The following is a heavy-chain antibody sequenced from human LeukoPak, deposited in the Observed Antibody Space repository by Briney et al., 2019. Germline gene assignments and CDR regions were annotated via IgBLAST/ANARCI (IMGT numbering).Heavy chain of an antibody. J-gene: IGHJ4*02. CDR1: GGSISSSNW. D-gene: IGHD3-22*01. CDR3: ARATDSSGYYYED. V-gene: IGHV4-4*02. Sequence: SGTLSLTCAVSGGSISSSNWWSWVRQPPGKGLEWIGEIYHSGSTNYNPSLKSRVTISVDKSKNQFSLKLSSVTAADTAVYYCARATDSSGYYYEDWGQGTLVTVSS. CDR2: IYHSGST.